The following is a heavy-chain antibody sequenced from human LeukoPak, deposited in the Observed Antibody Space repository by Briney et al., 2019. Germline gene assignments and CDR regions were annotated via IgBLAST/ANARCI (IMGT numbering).Heavy chain of an antibody. D-gene: IGHD2-8*01. CDR3: AKEWSGRGPMDV. CDR1: GFTFSSYA. Sequence: GGSLRLSCAASGFTFSSYAMNWVRQAPGKGLEWVSTICGSGGSTYSADSVKGRFTISRDNSKNTLYLQMNSLRAEDTAVYYCAKEWSGRGPMDVWGQGTTVTVSS. V-gene: IGHV3-23*01. CDR2: ICGSGGST. J-gene: IGHJ6*02.